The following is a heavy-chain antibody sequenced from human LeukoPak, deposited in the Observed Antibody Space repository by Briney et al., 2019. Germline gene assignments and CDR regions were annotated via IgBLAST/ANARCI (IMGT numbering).Heavy chain of an antibody. Sequence: ASVKVSCKASGYTFTGYYTHWVRQAPGQGLEWMGWINPNSGGTNYAQKFQGRVTMTRDTSISTAYMELSRLRSDDTAVYYCARDSYYDSSGYYSYYYYYYMDVWGKGTTVTVSS. CDR2: INPNSGGT. CDR1: GYTFTGYY. J-gene: IGHJ6*03. V-gene: IGHV1-2*02. CDR3: ARDSYYDSSGYYSYYYYYYMDV. D-gene: IGHD3-22*01.